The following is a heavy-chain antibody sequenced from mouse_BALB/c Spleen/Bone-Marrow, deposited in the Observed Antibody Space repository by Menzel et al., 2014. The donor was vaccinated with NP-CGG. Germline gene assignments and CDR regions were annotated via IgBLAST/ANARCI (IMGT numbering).Heavy chain of an antibody. J-gene: IGHJ4*01. CDR1: GYTFTSYY. CDR2: IYPGNVNT. V-gene: IGHV1S56*01. CDR3: ARSYDYDGNYAMDY. Sequence: VKLVESGPELVKPGASVRISCKASGYTFTSYYTHWVKQRPGQGLEWIGWIYPGNVNTKYNEKFKGKATLTADKSSSTAYMQVSSLTSEDSAVYFCARSYDYDGNYAMDYWGQGTSVTVSS. D-gene: IGHD2-4*01.